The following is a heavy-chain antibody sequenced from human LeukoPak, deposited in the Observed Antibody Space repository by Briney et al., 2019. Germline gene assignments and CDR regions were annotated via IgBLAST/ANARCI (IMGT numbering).Heavy chain of an antibody. Sequence: PGGSLRLSCAASGFTFSTYSMNWVRQAPGKGLEWVSLIGASGESTYYADSVKGRFTISRDNSKNTLYLQMNSLRAEDTAVYYCAKSPTIAVAGTEIDYWGQGTLVTVSS. D-gene: IGHD6-19*01. CDR3: AKSPTIAVAGTEIDY. V-gene: IGHV3-23*01. J-gene: IGHJ4*02. CDR1: GFTFSTYS. CDR2: IGASGEST.